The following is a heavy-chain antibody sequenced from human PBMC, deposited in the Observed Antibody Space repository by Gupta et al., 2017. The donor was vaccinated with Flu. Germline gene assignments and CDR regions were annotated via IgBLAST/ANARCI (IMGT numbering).Heavy chain of an antibody. CDR1: GLPFSRYG. Sequence: QMQLVESGGGVVQFGTSLSLSCAGSGLPFSRYGMHWVRQAPGKGLEWVADIASDGSHKDYADSVRGRFTISRDNSKNTLSLEMDSLRVEDTAVYYCAKDGPWTASCPYYCYYMDVWGKGTTVTVSS. CDR3: AKDGPWTASCPYYCYYMDV. J-gene: IGHJ6*03. D-gene: IGHD2-2*01. V-gene: IGHV3-30*18. CDR2: IASDGSHK.